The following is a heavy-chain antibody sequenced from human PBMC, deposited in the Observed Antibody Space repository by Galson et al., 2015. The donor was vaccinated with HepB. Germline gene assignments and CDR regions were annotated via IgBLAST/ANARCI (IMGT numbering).Heavy chain of an antibody. Sequence: SVKVSCKASGSTFTSHGINWVRQSPGQGLEWMGWISAYNGNTNYAQKVQGRVTLTRGTSTSTAYMELRSLRSDDTAVYYCAGGGAATAWWGQGTLVTVSS. V-gene: IGHV1-18*01. CDR3: AGGGAATAW. D-gene: IGHD6-13*01. CDR1: GSTFTSHG. J-gene: IGHJ4*02. CDR2: ISAYNGNT.